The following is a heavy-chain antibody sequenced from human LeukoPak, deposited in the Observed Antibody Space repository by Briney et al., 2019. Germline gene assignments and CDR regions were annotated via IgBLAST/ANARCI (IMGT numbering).Heavy chain of an antibody. Sequence: GGSLRPSCAASGFTVSSNYMSWVRQAPGKGLEWVSVIYSGGSTYYADSVKGRFTISRDNSKNTLYLQMNSLRAEDTAVYYCASLGSGSYYSAYYYYGMAVWGKGTTVTVSS. D-gene: IGHD3-10*01. CDR1: GFTVSSNY. J-gene: IGHJ6*04. CDR2: IYSGGST. CDR3: ASLGSGSYYSAYYYYGMAV. V-gene: IGHV3-53*01.